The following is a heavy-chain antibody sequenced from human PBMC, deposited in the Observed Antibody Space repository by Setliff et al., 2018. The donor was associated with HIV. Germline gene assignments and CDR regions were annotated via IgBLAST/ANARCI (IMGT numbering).Heavy chain of an antibody. CDR2: IYHSGST. V-gene: IGHV4-38-2*01. J-gene: IGHJ4*02. CDR1: GYSISSGYY. D-gene: IGHD6-19*01. CDR3: ASAEPPIYSSGWRGVGYFDY. Sequence: PSETLSLTCAVSGYSISSGYYWGWIRQPPGKGLERIGSIYHSGSTYYNPSLKSRVTISVDTSKNQFSLKLSSVTAADTAVYYCASAEPPIYSSGWRGVGYFDYWGQGTLVTVSS.